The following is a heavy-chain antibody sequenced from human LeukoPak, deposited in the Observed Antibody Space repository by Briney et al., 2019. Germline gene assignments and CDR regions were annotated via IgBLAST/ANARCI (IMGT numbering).Heavy chain of an antibody. V-gene: IGHV3-30*18. Sequence: GGSLRLSCAASGFTFSSYSMNWVRQAPGKGLEWVAVISYDGSNKYYADSVKGRFTISRDNSKNTLYLQMNSLRAEDTAVYYCAKDRDTVTTAGHPYYYYGMDVWGQGTTVTVSS. D-gene: IGHD4-17*01. CDR2: ISYDGSNK. CDR3: AKDRDTVTTAGHPYYYYGMDV. CDR1: GFTFSSYS. J-gene: IGHJ6*02.